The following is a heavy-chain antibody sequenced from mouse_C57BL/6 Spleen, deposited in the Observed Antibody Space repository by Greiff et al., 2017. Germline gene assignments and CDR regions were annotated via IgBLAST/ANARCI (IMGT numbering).Heavy chain of an antibody. CDR3: ARGGSNYPAWFAY. D-gene: IGHD2-5*01. Sequence: EVQLQQSGPELVKPGDSVKISCKASGYSFTGYFMNWVMQSHGKSLEWIGRINPYNGDTFYNQKFKGKATLTVDKSSSTAHMALRSLTSEDSAVYYCARGGSNYPAWFAYWGQGTLVTVSA. V-gene: IGHV1-20*01. CDR2: INPYNGDT. CDR1: GYSFTGYF. J-gene: IGHJ3*01.